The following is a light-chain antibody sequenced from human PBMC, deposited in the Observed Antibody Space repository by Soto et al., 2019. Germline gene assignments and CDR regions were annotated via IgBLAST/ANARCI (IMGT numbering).Light chain of an antibody. CDR2: GAS. CDR1: QSINSNY. J-gene: IGKJ1*01. V-gene: IGKV3-20*01. CDR3: QQYDNSPRT. Sequence: ETVLTQSPGTLSLSPGERATLSCRASQSINSNYLAWYQQKPGQSPRVLIYGASSRATGIPDRFSGSGSETDFTLTISRLEPEDFAVYYFQQYDNSPRTFGQGTKVEIK.